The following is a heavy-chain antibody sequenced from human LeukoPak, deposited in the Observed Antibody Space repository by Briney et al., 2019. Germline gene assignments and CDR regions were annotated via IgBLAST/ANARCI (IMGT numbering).Heavy chain of an antibody. Sequence: SETLSLTCTVSGGSISSSSYYWGRVRQPPGKGLEWIGSIYYSGSTYYNPSLKSRVTISVDTSKNQFSLKLSSVTAADTAVYYCARGTRRSGSYYSGGARYFDYWGQGTLVTVSS. CDR1: GGSISSSSYY. CDR2: IYYSGST. D-gene: IGHD1-26*01. V-gene: IGHV4-39*07. J-gene: IGHJ4*02. CDR3: ARGTRRSGSYYSGGARYFDY.